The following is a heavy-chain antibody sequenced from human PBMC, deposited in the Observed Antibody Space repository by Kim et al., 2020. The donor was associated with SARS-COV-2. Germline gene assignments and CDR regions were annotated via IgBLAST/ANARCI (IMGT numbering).Heavy chain of an antibody. V-gene: IGHV4-34*01. Sequence: SETLSLTCAVYGGSFSGYYWRWIRQPPGKGLEWIGEINHSGSTNYNPSLKSRVTISVDTSKNQFSLKLRSVTAADTAVDYCAREYSSGWYGAFVIWGQGTMVTVSS. J-gene: IGHJ3*02. D-gene: IGHD6-19*01. CDR1: GGSFSGYY. CDR3: AREYSSGWYGAFVI. CDR2: INHSGST.